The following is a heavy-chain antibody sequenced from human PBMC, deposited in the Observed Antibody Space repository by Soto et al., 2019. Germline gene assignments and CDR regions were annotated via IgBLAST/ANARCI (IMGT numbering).Heavy chain of an antibody. J-gene: IGHJ4*02. CDR1: GGSISSGGYY. CDR2: IYHSGST. Sequence: QLQLQESGSGLVKPSQTLSLTSAVSGGSISSGGYYWSRIRQPPGKGLEWIGYIYHSGSTYYNPSLKSRVTISVDRSKNQFSLKLSSVTAADTAVYYCARGIGGSGSHFDYWGQGTLVTVSS. V-gene: IGHV4-30-2*01. D-gene: IGHD3-10*01. CDR3: ARGIGGSGSHFDY.